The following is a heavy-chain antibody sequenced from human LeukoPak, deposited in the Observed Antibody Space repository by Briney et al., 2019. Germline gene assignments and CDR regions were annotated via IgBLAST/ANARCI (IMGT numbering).Heavy chain of an antibody. J-gene: IGHJ3*02. V-gene: IGHV4-38-2*02. Sequence: SETLSLTCTVSGYSISSGYYWGWLRQTPGKGLEWIGSIYRSGSTYYNPSLKSRVTISLDTSKNQFSLKLTSVTAADTAVYYCARHSGHSSTNDAFDIWGQGTMVIVSS. CDR2: IYRSGST. CDR3: ARHSGHSSTNDAFDI. CDR1: GYSISSGYY. D-gene: IGHD6-13*01.